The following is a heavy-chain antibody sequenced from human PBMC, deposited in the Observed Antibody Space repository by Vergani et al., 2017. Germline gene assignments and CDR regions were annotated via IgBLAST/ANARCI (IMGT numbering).Heavy chain of an antibody. CDR2: IWYDGSNK. J-gene: IGHJ4*02. D-gene: IGHD5-24*01. V-gene: IGHV3-33*08. CDR3: ARCDGYNSLDY. CDR1: GFTLSNYG. Sequence: VQLVESGGGLVQPGRSLRLSCAASGFTLSNYGMHWVRQAPGKGLGWVADIWYDGSNKEYADSVKGRFTVSRDNSKNTLYLQMSSLRAEDTAVYYCARCDGYNSLDYWGQGTLVTVSS.